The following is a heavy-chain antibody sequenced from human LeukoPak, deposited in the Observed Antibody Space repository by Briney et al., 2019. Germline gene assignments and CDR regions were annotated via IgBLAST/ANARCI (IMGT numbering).Heavy chain of an antibody. CDR2: ISWNSGSA. J-gene: IGHJ4*02. D-gene: IGHD5-12*01. CDR3: ARDRTYSAYAALDY. CDR1: GFTFDDYS. Sequence: GRSLRLSCAASGFTFDDYSMHWVRQAPGKGLEWVSGISWNSGSAGYADSVKGRFTISRDSAKNSLYLQMNSLRTEDTALYYCARDRTYSAYAALDYWGQGTLVTVSS. V-gene: IGHV3-9*01.